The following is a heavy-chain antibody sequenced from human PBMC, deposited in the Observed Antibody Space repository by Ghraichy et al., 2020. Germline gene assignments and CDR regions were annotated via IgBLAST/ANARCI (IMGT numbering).Heavy chain of an antibody. CDR2: IYYSGST. CDR3: ARLGSRLNSLAASSGDYYYMDV. D-gene: IGHD6-25*01. CDR1: GGSISSTSYY. Sequence: SETLSLTCTASGGSISSTSYYWGWIRQPPGKGLEWIGSIYYSGSTYYNPSLKSRVTVSVDTSKNQFSLKLSSVTAADTAVYYCARLGSRLNSLAASSGDYYYMDVWGKGTTVTVSS. V-gene: IGHV4-39*01. J-gene: IGHJ6*03.